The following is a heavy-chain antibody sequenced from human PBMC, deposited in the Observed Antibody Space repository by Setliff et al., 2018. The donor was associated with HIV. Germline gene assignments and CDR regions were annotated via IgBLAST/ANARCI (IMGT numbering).Heavy chain of an antibody. Sequence: SETLSLTCTVSAGSISSGAYYWSWIRQHPGKGLEWIGYIYYTGSTYYNPSLKSRVTIPLDTSKNQFSLKLSSVTAADTAVYHCARGDSGYHYGTTGLTFDPWGQGTLVTVTS. J-gene: IGHJ5*02. CDR1: AGSISSGAYY. D-gene: IGHD5-12*01. V-gene: IGHV4-31*03. CDR3: ARGDSGYHYGTTGLTFDP. CDR2: IYYTGST.